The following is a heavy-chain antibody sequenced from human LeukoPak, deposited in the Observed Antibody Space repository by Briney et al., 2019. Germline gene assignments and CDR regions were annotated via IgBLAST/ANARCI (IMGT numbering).Heavy chain of an antibody. V-gene: IGHV4-34*01. J-gene: IGHJ4*02. CDR1: GGSFSGYY. Sequence: SETLSLTCAVYGGSFSGYYWSWIRQPPGKGLEWIGEINHSGSTNYNPSLKSRVTISVDTSKNQFSLKLSSVTAADTAVYYCARAYSSGWYFFDYWGQGTLVTVSS. CDR2: INHSGST. CDR3: ARAYSSGWYFFDY. D-gene: IGHD6-19*01.